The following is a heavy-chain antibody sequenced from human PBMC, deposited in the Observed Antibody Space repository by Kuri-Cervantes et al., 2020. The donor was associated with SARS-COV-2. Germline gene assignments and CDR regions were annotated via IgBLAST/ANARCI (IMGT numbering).Heavy chain of an antibody. CDR1: GFTVSSNY. J-gene: IGHJ6*02. Sequence: GESLKISCAASGFTVSSNYMSWVRQAPGKGLEWVSSISSSSSYIYYADSVKGRFTISRDNAKNSLYLQMNSLRAEDTALYYCAISFNPLRHGLGGMDVWGQGTTVTVSS. V-gene: IGHV3-21*04. CDR3: AISFNPLRHGLGGMDV. D-gene: IGHD3-3*01. CDR2: ISSSSSYI.